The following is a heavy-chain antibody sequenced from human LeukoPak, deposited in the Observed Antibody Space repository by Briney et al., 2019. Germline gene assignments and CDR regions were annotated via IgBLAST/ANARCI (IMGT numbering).Heavy chain of an antibody. V-gene: IGHV3-30*03. CDR2: ISYEGSKK. J-gene: IGHJ4*02. CDR3: ARDPFPVSASSPAY. CDR1: VFIFSTYG. Sequence: PGGSLRLSCAASVFIFSTYGMHWVRQAPGKGLEWVALISYEGSKKYCADSVKGRFTISRDNSEHTLFLQMNTLRGEDRGVYFCARDPFPVSASSPAYWGQGTLVTVSS. D-gene: IGHD1-26*01.